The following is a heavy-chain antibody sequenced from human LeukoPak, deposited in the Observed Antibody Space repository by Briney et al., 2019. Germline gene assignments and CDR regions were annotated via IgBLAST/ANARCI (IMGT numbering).Heavy chain of an antibody. V-gene: IGHV4-4*07. CDR3: ARDRVYSSTGAFDI. J-gene: IGHJ3*02. D-gene: IGHD6-13*01. CDR2: IYTSGST. Sequence: PSETLSLTCTVSGGSISSYYWSWIRQPAGKGLEWIGRIYTSGSTNYNPSLKSRVTMSVDTSKNQFSLKLSSVTAADTAVYYCARDRVYSSTGAFDIWGQGTMVTVSS. CDR1: GGSISSYY.